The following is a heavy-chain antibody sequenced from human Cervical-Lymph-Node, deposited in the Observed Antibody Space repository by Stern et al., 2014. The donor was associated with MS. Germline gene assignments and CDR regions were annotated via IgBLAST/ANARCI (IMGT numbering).Heavy chain of an antibody. CDR2: LYWDVGN. CDR1: GFSLSTSGVG. V-gene: IGHV2-5*02. J-gene: IGHJ3*02. Sequence: QVTLKESGPTLVKPTQTLTLTCTFSGFSLSTSGVGVGWIRQPPGQALAWLALLYWDVGNLYSPSLKSRLTITKDTSKNQVVLTMTNMDPVDTATYYCAHRLEDGYSFPSAFDIWGQGTMVTVSS. D-gene: IGHD5-24*01. CDR3: AHRLEDGYSFPSAFDI.